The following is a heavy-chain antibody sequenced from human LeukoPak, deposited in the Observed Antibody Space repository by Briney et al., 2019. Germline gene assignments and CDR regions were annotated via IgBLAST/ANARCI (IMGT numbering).Heavy chain of an antibody. CDR1: GGSISSGSYY. V-gene: IGHV4-61*02. D-gene: IGHD3-22*01. J-gene: IGHJ4*02. Sequence: SQTLSLTCTVSGGSISSGSYYWNWIRQSAGKGLEWVGRIYSSGGTDFTPSLKSRGTISVDTSKNQFSLKLSSVTAADTAVYYCAREDYYDSSGYYPFDVWGQGILVTVSS. CDR3: AREDYYDSSGYYPFDV. CDR2: IYSSGGT.